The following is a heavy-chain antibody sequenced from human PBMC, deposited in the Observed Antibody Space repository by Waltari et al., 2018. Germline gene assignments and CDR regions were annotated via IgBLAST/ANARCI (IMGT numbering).Heavy chain of an antibody. Sequence: QLQLQESGSGLVKPSQTLSLTCAVSGASVSSGGHSWSWIRLPPGRGLEWIRYINDSGRTYYTPTLKSRVTISIDRSRNQFSLKLTSVTAADTAVYYCARDPGGFDRRFDSWGQGILVTVSS. CDR3: ARDPGGFDRRFDS. D-gene: IGHD3-16*01. V-gene: IGHV4-30-2*01. CDR1: GASVSSGGHS. J-gene: IGHJ5*01. CDR2: INDSGRT.